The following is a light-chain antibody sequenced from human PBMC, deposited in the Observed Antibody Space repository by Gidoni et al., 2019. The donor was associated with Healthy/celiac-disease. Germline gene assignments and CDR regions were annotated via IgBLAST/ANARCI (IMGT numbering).Light chain of an antibody. V-gene: IGKV3-15*01. CDR2: GAS. J-gene: IGKJ1*01. CDR1: QSVSSN. CDR3: QQYNNWPRT. Sequence: EIVMTHSPATLSVSPGERATLTCRASQSVSSNLAWYQQKPGQAPRLLIYGASTRATGIPARFSGSGSGTELTLTLSSLQSEDFEVYYCQQYNNWPRTFGQXTKVEIK.